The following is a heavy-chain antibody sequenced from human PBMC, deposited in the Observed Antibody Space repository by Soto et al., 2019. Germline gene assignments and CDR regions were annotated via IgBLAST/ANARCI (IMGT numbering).Heavy chain of an antibody. CDR3: ARDRTDTAMIIIDY. V-gene: IGHV3-33*08. D-gene: IGHD5-18*01. J-gene: IGHJ4*01. CDR2: IWYDGSNQ. Sequence: PGGSLRLSCAASGFTFSNYAMYWVRQAPGKGLEWVAAIWYDGSNQYYAGSVKGRFTISRDKSKNTLYLQMSSLRVEDTGVYYCARDRTDTAMIIIDYWGHGTLVTVSS. CDR1: GFTFSNYA.